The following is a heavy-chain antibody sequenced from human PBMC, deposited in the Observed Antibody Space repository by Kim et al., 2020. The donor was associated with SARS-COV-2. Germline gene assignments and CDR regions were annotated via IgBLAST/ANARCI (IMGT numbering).Heavy chain of an antibody. J-gene: IGHJ4*02. CDR3: AGGVAGDY. D-gene: IGHD6-13*01. V-gene: IGHV3-7*01. Sequence: GSGRYYGDSVKGRFTNSRDNSKNSVYLQMNSLRAEDTSVYYCAGGVAGDYWGQGALVTVSS. CDR2: GSGR.